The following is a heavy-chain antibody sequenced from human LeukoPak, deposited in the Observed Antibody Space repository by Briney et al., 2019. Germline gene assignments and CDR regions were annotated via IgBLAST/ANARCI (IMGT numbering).Heavy chain of an antibody. J-gene: IGHJ5*02. CDR2: IHYSGST. Sequence: SETPSLTCTVSGDSISSSGYYWGWIRQPPGKGLEWIGMIHYSGSTYYNPSLKSRVTISVDTSKNQFSLKLSSVTAADTAVYYCARAYLVPYSSGWFDPWGQGTLVTVSS. V-gene: IGHV4-39*07. D-gene: IGHD6-19*01. CDR1: GDSISSSGYY. CDR3: ARAYLVPYSSGWFDP.